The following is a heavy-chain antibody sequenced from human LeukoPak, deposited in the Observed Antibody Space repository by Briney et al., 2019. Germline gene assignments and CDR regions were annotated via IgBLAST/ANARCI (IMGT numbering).Heavy chain of an antibody. Sequence: GSSVKVSCKASGGTFNSYAISWVRQAPGQGLEWMGGIMPLFGTANYAQEFQGRVTFTTDESASTAYMEVSSLRSEDTAVYYCASGSLGDGYGVGDYYQYMDVWGNGTTVTVSS. V-gene: IGHV1-69*05. J-gene: IGHJ6*03. CDR2: IMPLFGTA. CDR1: GGTFNSYA. CDR3: ASGSLGDGYGVGDYYQYMDV. D-gene: IGHD5-24*01.